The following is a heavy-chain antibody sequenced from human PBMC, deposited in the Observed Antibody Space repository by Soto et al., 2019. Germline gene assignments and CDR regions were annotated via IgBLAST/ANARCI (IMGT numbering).Heavy chain of an antibody. CDR3: AKGRGFLEWLLLGYYFDY. V-gene: IGHV3-30*18. CDR2: ISYDGSNK. CDR1: GFTFSSYG. Sequence: GSLRLSCAASGFTFSSYGMHWVRQAPGKGLEWVAVISYDGSNKYYADSVKGRFTISRDNSKNTLYLQMNSLRAEDTAVYYCAKGRGFLEWLLLGYYFDYWGKGTLVTVSS. J-gene: IGHJ4*02. D-gene: IGHD3-3*01.